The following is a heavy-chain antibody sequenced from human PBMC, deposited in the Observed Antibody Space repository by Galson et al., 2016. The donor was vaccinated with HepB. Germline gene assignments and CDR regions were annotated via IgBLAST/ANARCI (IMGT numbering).Heavy chain of an antibody. CDR1: GYTFTNYD. D-gene: IGHD1-26*01. V-gene: IGHV1-8*02. CDR3: ARVSSGTYFRYWYFNR. Sequence: SVKVSCKASGYTFTNYDINWVRQAAGQGHEWMAWMNPNSGKTGYAQKFQRRVTLTRDTSISTAYMELTSLTSEDTAVYYCARVSSGTYFRYWYFNRWGRGTLVTVSS. CDR2: MNPNSGKT. J-gene: IGHJ2*01.